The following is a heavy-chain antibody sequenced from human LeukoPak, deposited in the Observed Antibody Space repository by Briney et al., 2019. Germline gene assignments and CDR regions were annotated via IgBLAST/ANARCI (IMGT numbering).Heavy chain of an antibody. CDR3: ARSEDVAGAFDI. CDR1: GYTFNSYS. Sequence: ASVKVSCKLSGYTFNSYSITWVRQAPGQGLEWMGWINPYNGNTNSAQKVQGRVTMTTDTSTSTAYMELRSLRSDDTAVYYCARSEDVAGAFDIWGQGTMVTVSS. CDR2: INPYNGNT. D-gene: IGHD2-15*01. J-gene: IGHJ3*02. V-gene: IGHV1-18*04.